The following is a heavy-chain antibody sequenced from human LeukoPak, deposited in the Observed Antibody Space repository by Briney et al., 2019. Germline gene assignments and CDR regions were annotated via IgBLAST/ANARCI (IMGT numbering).Heavy chain of an antibody. Sequence: GGSLRLSCAASGFTFSSYGMHWVRQAPGKGLEWVAFIRYDGSNKYYADSVKGRFTISRDNSKNTLYLQMNSLRAEDTAVYYCAKDNGDYALYFQHWGQGTLATVSS. J-gene: IGHJ1*01. CDR2: IRYDGSNK. CDR1: GFTFSSYG. D-gene: IGHD4-17*01. V-gene: IGHV3-30*02. CDR3: AKDNGDYALYFQH.